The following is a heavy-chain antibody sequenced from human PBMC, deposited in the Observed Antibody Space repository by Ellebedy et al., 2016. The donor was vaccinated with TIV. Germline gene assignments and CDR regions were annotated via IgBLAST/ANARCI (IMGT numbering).Heavy chain of an antibody. CDR2: INPNSGGT. CDR1: GYTFTGYY. V-gene: IGHV1-2*02. D-gene: IGHD1-26*01. Sequence: ASVKVSCKASGYTFTGYYMHWVRQAPGQGLEWMGWINPNSGGTKYGQKFQGRVTMTRDTSISTAYMELSRLRSDDTAVYYCARDFSGSYEFGYWGQGTLDTVSS. CDR3: ARDFSGSYEFGY. J-gene: IGHJ4*02.